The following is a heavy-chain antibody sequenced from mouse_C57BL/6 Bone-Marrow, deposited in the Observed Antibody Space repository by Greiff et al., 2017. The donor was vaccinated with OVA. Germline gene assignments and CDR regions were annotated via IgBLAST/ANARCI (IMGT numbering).Heavy chain of an antibody. CDR3: ARRYGLYYAMDY. CDR1: GFTFSDYG. CDR2: ISNLAYSI. Sequence: DVKLVESGGGLVQPGGSLKLSCAASGFTFSDYGMAWVRPAPRTGPEWVAFISNLAYSIYYADTVTGRFTISRENAKNTLYLEMSSLRSEDTAMYYCARRYGLYYAMDYWGQGTSVTVSS. J-gene: IGHJ4*01. V-gene: IGHV5-15*04. D-gene: IGHD1-1*02.